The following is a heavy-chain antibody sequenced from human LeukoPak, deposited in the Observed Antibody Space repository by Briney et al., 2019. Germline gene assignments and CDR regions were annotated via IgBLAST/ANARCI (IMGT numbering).Heavy chain of an antibody. V-gene: IGHV4-34*01. J-gene: IGHJ6*03. Sequence: PSETLCLTCAVYGGSFSGYYWSWIRQPPGKGLEWIGEINHSGSTNYNPSLKSRVTISVDTSKNQFSLKLSSVTAADTAVYYCARGPRLSEVNGNEKVYYYYYMDVWGKGTTVTVSS. CDR1: GGSFSGYY. CDR2: INHSGST. CDR3: ARGPRLSEVNGNEKVYYYYYMDV. D-gene: IGHD1-1*01.